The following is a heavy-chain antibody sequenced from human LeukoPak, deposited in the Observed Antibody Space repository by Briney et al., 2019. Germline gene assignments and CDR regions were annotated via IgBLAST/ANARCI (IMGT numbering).Heavy chain of an antibody. CDR1: GGSISSSSYY. J-gene: IGHJ5*02. CDR2: IYYSGST. CDR3: ARRGYRSSTSCYEYWFDP. D-gene: IGHD2-2*01. Sequence: PSETLSLTCTVSGGSISSSSYYWGWIRQPPGKGLEWIGIIYYSGSTYYNPSLKSRLTISVDTSKNQFSLKLSSVTATDTAVYYCARRGYRSSTSCYEYWFDPWGQGILVTVSS. V-gene: IGHV4-39*01.